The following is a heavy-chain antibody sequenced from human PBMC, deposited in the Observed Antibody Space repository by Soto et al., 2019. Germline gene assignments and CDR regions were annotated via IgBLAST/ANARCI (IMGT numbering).Heavy chain of an antibody. CDR1: GFTFSSCW. CDR3: ARLVSAAANDY. D-gene: IGHD1-26*01. Sequence: EVQLVESGGGLVQPGGSLRLSCAASGFTFSSCWMSWVRQAPGKGLEWVANIKGDGTEIYYVDSVKGRFTISRDNAKNSLYLQMNSLRAEDTAVYYCARLVSAAANDYWGQGALVTVSS. CDR2: IKGDGTEI. V-gene: IGHV3-7*04. J-gene: IGHJ4*02.